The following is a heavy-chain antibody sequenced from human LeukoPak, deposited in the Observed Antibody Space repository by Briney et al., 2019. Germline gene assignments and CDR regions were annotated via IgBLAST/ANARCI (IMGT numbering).Heavy chain of an antibody. D-gene: IGHD6-19*01. CDR3: ARGLRSSGRWGTLDY. V-gene: IGHV3-48*03. Sequence: GGSLRLSCAASGFTFSSYEMNWVRQAPGKGLERVSYISSSGSTIYSADSVKGRFTISRDNAKNSLYLQMNSLRAEDTAVYYCARGLRSSGRWGTLDYWGQGTLVTVSS. J-gene: IGHJ4*02. CDR1: GFTFSSYE. CDR2: ISSSGSTI.